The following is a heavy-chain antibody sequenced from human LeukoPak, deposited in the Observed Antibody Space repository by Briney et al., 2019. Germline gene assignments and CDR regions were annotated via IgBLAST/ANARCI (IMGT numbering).Heavy chain of an antibody. V-gene: IGHV4-59*01. J-gene: IGHJ4*02. CDR2: IYYSGST. CDR1: GGSISSYY. CDR3: ARDGYCGGDCFDY. Sequence: SETLSLTCTVSGGSISSYYWSWIRQPPGKGLEWIGYIYYSGSTNYNPSLKSRVTISVDTSKNQFSLKLSSVTAADTAVYYCARDGYCGGDCFDYWGQGTLVTVSS. D-gene: IGHD2-21*01.